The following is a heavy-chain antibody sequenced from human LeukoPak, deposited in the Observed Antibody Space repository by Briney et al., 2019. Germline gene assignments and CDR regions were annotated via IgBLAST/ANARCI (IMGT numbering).Heavy chain of an antibody. CDR2: IKSNSDGGTT. J-gene: IGHJ4*02. Sequence: PGGSLRLSCVASGFTFSTAWMSWLRQAPGKGLEWFGRIKSNSDGGTTDYAASVKGRFTISRDDSKNTVYLQMNSLKTEDTAVYYCLWWDYWGQGTLVTVSS. D-gene: IGHD2-21*01. CDR1: GFTFSTAW. V-gene: IGHV3-15*01. CDR3: LWWDY.